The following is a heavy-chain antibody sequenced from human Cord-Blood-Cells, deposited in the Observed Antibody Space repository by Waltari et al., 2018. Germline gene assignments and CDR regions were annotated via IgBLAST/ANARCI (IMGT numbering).Heavy chain of an antibody. CDR2: ISYDGSNK. J-gene: IGHJ6*02. V-gene: IGHV3-30-3*01. CDR3: AYLCPDIAARPDYYYGMDV. Sequence: GFTFSRYAMHWVRQAPGKGLEWVAVISYDGSNKYYADSVKGRFTISRDNSKNTLYLQMNSLRAEDTAVYYCAYLCPDIAARPDYYYGMDVWGQGTTVTVSS. D-gene: IGHD6-6*01. CDR1: GFTFSRYA.